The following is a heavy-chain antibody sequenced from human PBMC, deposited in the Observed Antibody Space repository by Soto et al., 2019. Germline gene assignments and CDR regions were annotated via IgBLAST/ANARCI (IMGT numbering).Heavy chain of an antibody. J-gene: IGHJ4*02. D-gene: IGHD2-21*02. CDR3: TNCGGDNVDY. CDR1: GFTFSRYV. V-gene: IGHV3-23*01. Sequence: LRLSCAASGFTFSRYVMSWVRQAPGKGLEWVSTLSGSGESTYYADSVKGRFTISRDNSRNTLYLQMNRLRAEDTAVYFCTNCGGDNVDYWGQGTLVTVSS. CDR2: LSGSGEST.